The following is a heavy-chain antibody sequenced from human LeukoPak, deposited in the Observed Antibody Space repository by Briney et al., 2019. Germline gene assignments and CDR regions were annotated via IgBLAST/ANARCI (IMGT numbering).Heavy chain of an antibody. D-gene: IGHD4-11*01. CDR3: ARDRMTTLNWFDP. CDR2: INPNSGGT. V-gene: IGHV1-2*02. Sequence: ASVKVSCKASGYTFTGYYMHWVRQAPGQGPEWMGWINPNSGGTNYAQKFQGRVTMTRDTSISTAYMELSRLRSDDTAVYYCARDRMTTLNWFDPWGQGTLVTVSS. J-gene: IGHJ5*02. CDR1: GYTFTGYY.